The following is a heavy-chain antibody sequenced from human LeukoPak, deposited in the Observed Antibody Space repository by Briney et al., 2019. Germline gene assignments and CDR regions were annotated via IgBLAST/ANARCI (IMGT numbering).Heavy chain of an antibody. CDR3: AKDTYYYDSSGYYE. D-gene: IGHD3-22*01. V-gene: IGHV3-43*02. CDR1: GLTFDDYA. CDR2: ISGDGGST. Sequence: GGSLRLSCAASGLTFDDYAMHSVRQAPGKGLEWVSLISGDGGSTYYADSVKGRFTISRDNSKNSLYLQMNGLRTEDTALYYCAKDTYYYDSSGYYEWGQGTLVTVSA. J-gene: IGHJ4*02.